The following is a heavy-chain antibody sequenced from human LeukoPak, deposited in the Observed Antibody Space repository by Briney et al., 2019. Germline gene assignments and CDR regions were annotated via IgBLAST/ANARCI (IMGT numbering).Heavy chain of an antibody. J-gene: IGHJ4*02. V-gene: IGHV4-59*08. D-gene: IGHD3-16*02. CDR3: ARARLGELSLFDY. CDR1: GGSISSYY. CDR2: IYYSGST. Sequence: SETLSLTCTVSGGSISSYYWSWIRQPPGKGLEWIGYIYYSGSTNYNPSLKSRVTISVDTSKNQFSLKLSSVTAADTAVYYCARARLGELSLFDYWGQGILVTVSS.